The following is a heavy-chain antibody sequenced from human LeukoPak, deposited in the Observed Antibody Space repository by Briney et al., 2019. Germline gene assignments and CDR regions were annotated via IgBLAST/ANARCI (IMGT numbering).Heavy chain of an antibody. Sequence: SETLSLTCAVYGGSFSGYYWNWIRQPPGKGLEWIGEINHSGSTNYNPSLKSRVTISVDTSKNQFSLKLSSVTAADTAVYYCARTAGDYSNYVDYYYGMDVWGQGTTVTVSS. CDR3: ARTAGDYSNYVDYYYGMDV. D-gene: IGHD4-11*01. CDR1: GGSFSGYY. CDR2: INHSGST. J-gene: IGHJ6*02. V-gene: IGHV4-34*01.